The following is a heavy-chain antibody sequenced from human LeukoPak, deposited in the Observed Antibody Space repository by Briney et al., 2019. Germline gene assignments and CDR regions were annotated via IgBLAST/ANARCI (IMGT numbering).Heavy chain of an antibody. V-gene: IGHV4-4*02. CDR2: ISHSGNT. Sequence: PSETLSLTCTVSGGSISDTDWWSWVRQPPGKGLEWIGEISHSGNTYYNPSLKSRVTISVDKSKNQFSLKLSSVTAADTAVYYCASSTGYCSSTSCHAFDIWGQGTMVTVSS. CDR3: ASSTGYCSSTSCHAFDI. D-gene: IGHD2-2*01. J-gene: IGHJ3*02. CDR1: GGSISDTDW.